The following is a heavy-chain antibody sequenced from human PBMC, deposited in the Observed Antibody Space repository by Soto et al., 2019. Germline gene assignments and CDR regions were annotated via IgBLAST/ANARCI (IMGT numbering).Heavy chain of an antibody. J-gene: IGHJ4*02. CDR1: GFTFSSYA. Sequence: EVQLLESGGGLVQPGGSLRLSCAASGFTFSSYAMSWVRQAPGKGLEWVSAISGSGGSTYYADSVKGRFTISRDNSKNTLYLQMNSLRAEDTAVYYCARDRPRYYYDSSGRIDYWGQGTLVTVSS. D-gene: IGHD3-22*01. CDR2: ISGSGGST. CDR3: ARDRPRYYYDSSGRIDY. V-gene: IGHV3-23*01.